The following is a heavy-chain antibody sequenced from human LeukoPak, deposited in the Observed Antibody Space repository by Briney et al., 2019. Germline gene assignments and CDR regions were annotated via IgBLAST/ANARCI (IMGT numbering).Heavy chain of an antibody. CDR3: AKLAAAGTAHYYFDY. V-gene: IGHV1-46*01. D-gene: IGHD6-13*01. CDR1: GYTFTSYH. CDR2: INPSGGST. J-gene: IGHJ4*02. Sequence: ASVKVSCKASGYTFTSYHMHWVRQAPGQGLEIMGIINPSGGSTTYAQKFQGRVTMTRDTSTSTVYMELSSLRSKDTAVYYCAKLAAAGTAHYYFDYWGQGTLVTVSS.